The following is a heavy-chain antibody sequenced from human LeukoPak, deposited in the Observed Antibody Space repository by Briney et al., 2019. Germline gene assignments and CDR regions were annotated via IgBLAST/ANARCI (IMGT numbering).Heavy chain of an antibody. Sequence: ASVKVSCKASGYTFTSYDINGVRQATGQGLEWMGWMNPNSGNTGYAQKFQGRVTITTDTSTSTAYMELRSLRSDDTAVYYCARFGGSRAAAGTGYFDYWGQGTLVTVSS. CDR2: MNPNSGNT. D-gene: IGHD6-13*01. J-gene: IGHJ4*02. CDR3: ARFGGSRAAAGTGYFDY. CDR1: GYTFTSYD. V-gene: IGHV1-8*03.